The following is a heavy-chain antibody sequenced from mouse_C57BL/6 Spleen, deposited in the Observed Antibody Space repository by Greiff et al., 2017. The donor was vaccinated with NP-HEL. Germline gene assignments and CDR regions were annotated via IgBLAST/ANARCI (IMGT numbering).Heavy chain of an antibody. CDR3: ARLLRGYYAMDY. D-gene: IGHD1-1*01. Sequence: EVQLVESGGGLVQPGGSLSLSCAASGFTFTDYYMSWVRQPPGKALEWLGFIRNKANGYTTEYSASVKGRFTISRDNSQSILYLQMNALRAEDSATYYCARLLRGYYAMDYWGQGTSVTVSS. V-gene: IGHV7-3*01. CDR1: GFTFTDYY. J-gene: IGHJ4*01. CDR2: IRNKANGYTT.